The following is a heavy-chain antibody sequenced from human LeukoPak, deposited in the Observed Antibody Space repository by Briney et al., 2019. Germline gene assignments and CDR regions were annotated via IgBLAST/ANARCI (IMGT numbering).Heavy chain of an antibody. J-gene: IGHJ6*03. V-gene: IGHV3-23*01. Sequence: GGSLRLSCAPSGFTFSSYAMSWVRQAPGKGLEWVSAISGSGGSTHYADSVKGRFTISRDNSKNTLYLQMNSLRAEDTAVYYCAKEGARPHYYYYYMDVWGRGTTVTVSS. CDR3: AKEGARPHYYYYYMDV. CDR2: ISGSGGST. CDR1: GFTFSSYA. D-gene: IGHD4/OR15-4a*01.